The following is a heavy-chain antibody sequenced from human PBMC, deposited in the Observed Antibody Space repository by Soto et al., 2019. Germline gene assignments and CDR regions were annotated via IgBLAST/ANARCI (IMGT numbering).Heavy chain of an antibody. V-gene: IGHV3-23*01. D-gene: IGHD6-19*01. CDR1: GFTFSTYA. CDR2: ISGSDGTT. Sequence: GGSLRLSCAASGFTFSTYAMSWVRQAPGKGLEWVSTISGSDGTTYYADSVKGRFTISRDNSKNMLYLQMSSLRAEDTAVYYCARAYSSGWSDCWGQGTPVTVSS. J-gene: IGHJ4*02. CDR3: ARAYSSGWSDC.